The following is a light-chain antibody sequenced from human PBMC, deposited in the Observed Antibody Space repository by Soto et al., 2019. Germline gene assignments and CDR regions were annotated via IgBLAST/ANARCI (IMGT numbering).Light chain of an antibody. V-gene: IGLV2-11*01. Sequence: QSALTQPRSVSGSPGQSVTFSCTGTSSDVGGYNYVSWYQQYSGKAPKVMIYDVSKRPSGVPDRFSGSKSGNTASLTISGLQAEDEADYYCCSYAASNTFVFGTGTKLTVL. CDR3: CSYAASNTFV. J-gene: IGLJ1*01. CDR1: SSDVGGYNY. CDR2: DVS.